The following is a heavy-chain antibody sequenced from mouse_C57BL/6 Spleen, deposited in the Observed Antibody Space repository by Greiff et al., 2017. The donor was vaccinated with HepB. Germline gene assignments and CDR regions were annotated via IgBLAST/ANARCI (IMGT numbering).Heavy chain of an antibody. V-gene: IGHV5-17*01. Sequence: EVKVVESGGGLVKPGGSLKLSCAASGFTFSDYGMHWVRQAPEKGLEWVAYISSGSSTIYYADTVKGRFTISRDNAKSTLFLQMTSLRSEDTAMYYCALLLRAMDYWGQGTSVTVSS. CDR3: ALLLRAMDY. CDR2: ISSGSSTI. D-gene: IGHD1-1*01. J-gene: IGHJ4*01. CDR1: GFTFSDYG.